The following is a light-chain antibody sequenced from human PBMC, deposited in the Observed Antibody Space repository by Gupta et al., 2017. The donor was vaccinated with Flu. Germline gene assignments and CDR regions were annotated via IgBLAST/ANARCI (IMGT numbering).Light chain of an antibody. V-gene: IGLV2-14*01. Sequence: QSAPTQPASVSVSPGQSLTISCTATISDVGSYNYVSWYQQYAGKAPKVMIYEVSNRPAGVSNRFSGSKSGNTASLTIARLQTEDEADYYCSSYTISSTYVFGTGTKVTVL. J-gene: IGLJ1*01. CDR2: EVS. CDR1: ISDVGSYNY. CDR3: SSYTISSTYV.